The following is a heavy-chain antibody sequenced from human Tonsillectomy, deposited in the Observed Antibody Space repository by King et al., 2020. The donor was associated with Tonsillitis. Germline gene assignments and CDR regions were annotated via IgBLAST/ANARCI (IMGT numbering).Heavy chain of an antibody. V-gene: IGHV1-46*01. CDR1: GYIFTSYY. J-gene: IGHJ6*02. D-gene: IGHD4-17*01. CDR3: ARDRGGDYEGYYYGMDV. CDR2: INPSDEST. Sequence: VQLVESGAEVKKPGASVKVSCKASGYIFTSYYMYWVRQAPGQGLEWMGAINPSDESTIYAQKFQGKVTMTRDTSTSTVYMELSSLRSEDTAVYYCARDRGGDYEGYYYGMDVWGQGTTVTVSS.